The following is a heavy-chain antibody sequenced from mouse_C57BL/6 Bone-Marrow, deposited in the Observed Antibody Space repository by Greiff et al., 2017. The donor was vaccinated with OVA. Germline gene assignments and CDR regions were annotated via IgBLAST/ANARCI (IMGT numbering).Heavy chain of an antibody. CDR2: IDPSDSYT. CDR1: GYTFTSYW. Sequence: VQLQQPGAELVRPGTSVKLSCKASGYTFTSYWMPWVKQRPGQGLEWIGVIDPSDSYTNYNQKFKGKATLTVDTSSSTAYMQLSSLTSEDSAVYYCARGIYYGSYYFDYWGQGTTLTVSS. V-gene: IGHV1-59*01. J-gene: IGHJ2*01. CDR3: ARGIYYGSYYFDY. D-gene: IGHD1-1*01.